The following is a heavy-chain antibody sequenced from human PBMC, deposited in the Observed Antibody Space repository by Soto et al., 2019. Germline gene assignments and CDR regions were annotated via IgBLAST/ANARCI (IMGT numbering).Heavy chain of an antibody. CDR1: GYTFTSYG. CDR2: IRAYNGNT. V-gene: IGHV1-18*01. Sequence: QVQLVQSGAEVKKPGASVKVSCKASGYTFTSYGISWVRQAPGQGLEWMGWIRAYNGNTNYAQKLQVRVTMTPDTSTRTAYMELRRLRSDDRAVYYCARASIAAAPSFWFDPWGQGTLVTVSS. D-gene: IGHD6-13*01. CDR3: ARASIAAAPSFWFDP. J-gene: IGHJ5*02.